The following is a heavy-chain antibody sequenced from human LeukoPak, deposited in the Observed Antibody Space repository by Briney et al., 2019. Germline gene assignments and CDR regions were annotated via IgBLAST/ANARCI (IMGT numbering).Heavy chain of an antibody. CDR2: ISYSGST. CDR3: ARDVRPLIHAFDI. CDR1: GGSISTYY. J-gene: IGHJ3*02. V-gene: IGHV4-59*01. Sequence: TSETLSLTCTVSGGSISTYYWNWIRQSPGKGLEWIGYISYSGSTNYNPSLKSRVTISVDTSKDQFSLNLNSVTAADTAVYYCARDVRPLIHAFDIWGQGTVVTVSS.